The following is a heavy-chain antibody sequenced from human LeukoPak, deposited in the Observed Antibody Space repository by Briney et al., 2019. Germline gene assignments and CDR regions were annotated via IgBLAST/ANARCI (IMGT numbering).Heavy chain of an antibody. V-gene: IGHV4-39*01. J-gene: IGHJ4*02. CDR2: IHFSGAN. CDR1: GGSISSGSYY. CDR3: ARQDSSGWYGSFDY. D-gene: IGHD6-19*01. Sequence: PSGTLSLTCTVSGGSISSGSYYWGWIRPPPGKGLEWIGSIHFSGANYYNPSLKSRVTISVDTSKNQFSLTLTSLTAADTAVYYCARQDSSGWYGSFDYWGQGILVTVSS.